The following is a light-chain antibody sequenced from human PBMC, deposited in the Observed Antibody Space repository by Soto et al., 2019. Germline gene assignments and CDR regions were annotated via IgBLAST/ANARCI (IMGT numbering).Light chain of an antibody. CDR1: SSDVGGYNY. J-gene: IGLJ1*01. Sequence: QSALTQPASVSGSPGQSITISCTGTSSDVGGYNYVSWYQQHPGKAPKLMIYDVSNRPSGVSDCFSGSKSGNTASLTISGLQAEDEADYYCCSYTSSSTLYVFGSGTKVTVL. CDR2: DVS. V-gene: IGLV2-14*01. CDR3: CSYTSSSTLYV.